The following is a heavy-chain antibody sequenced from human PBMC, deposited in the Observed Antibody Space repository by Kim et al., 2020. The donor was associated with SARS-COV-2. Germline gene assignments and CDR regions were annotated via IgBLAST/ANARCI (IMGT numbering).Heavy chain of an antibody. V-gene: IGHV3-30*18. CDR3: AKDRSYYDILTGYTSFDY. J-gene: IGHJ4*02. Sequence: SLRLSCAASGFTFRSYGMHWVRQAPGKGLEWVAVISYDGSNKYYADSVKGRFTISRDNSKNTLYLQMNSLRAEDTAVYYCAKDRSYYDILTGYTSFDYWGQGTLVTVSS. CDR2: ISYDGSNK. D-gene: IGHD3-9*01. CDR1: GFTFRSYG.